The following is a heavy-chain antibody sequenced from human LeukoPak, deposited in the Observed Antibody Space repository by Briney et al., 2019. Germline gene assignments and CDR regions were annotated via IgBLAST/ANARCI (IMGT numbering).Heavy chain of an antibody. J-gene: IGHJ4*02. V-gene: IGHV4-34*01. D-gene: IGHD2-15*01. CDR2: INHSGST. Sequence: SETLSLTCAVYGGSFSGYYWSWIRQPPGKGLEWIGEINHSGSTNYNPSLKSRVTISVDTSKNQFSLKLSSVTAADTAVYYCASGILFSGDTTFDCWGQGTLVTVSS. CDR1: GGSFSGYY. CDR3: ASGILFSGDTTFDC.